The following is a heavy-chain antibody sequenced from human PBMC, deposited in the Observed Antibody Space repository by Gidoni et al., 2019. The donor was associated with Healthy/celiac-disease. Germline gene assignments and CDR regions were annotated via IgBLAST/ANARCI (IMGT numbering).Heavy chain of an antibody. CDR2: IYYSGST. D-gene: IGHD6-19*01. CDR3: ASGIAVAGIEYYFDY. Sequence: QVQLQESGPGLVKPSETLSLTCTVSGGSISSYYWSWIRQPPGKGLEWIGYIYYSGSTNYNPSLKSRVTISVDTSKNQFSLKLSSVTAADTAVYYCASGIAVAGIEYYFDYWGQGTLVTVSS. J-gene: IGHJ4*02. CDR1: GGSISSYY. V-gene: IGHV4-59*01.